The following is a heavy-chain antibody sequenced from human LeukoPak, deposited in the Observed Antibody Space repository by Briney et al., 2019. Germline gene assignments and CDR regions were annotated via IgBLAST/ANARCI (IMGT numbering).Heavy chain of an antibody. CDR1: GYTFTNYY. D-gene: IGHD5-24*01. CDR2: INPGGDNT. CDR3: ARIIDGYNKAYKI. V-gene: IGHV1-46*01. Sequence: ASVKVSCKASGYTFTNYYIHWVRQAPGQGLEWMGLINPGGDNTDYAQNFQGRVTMTRDTSTSTVYMGLSSLRSEDTAVYYCARIIDGYNKAYKIWGQGAMVTVSS. J-gene: IGHJ3*02.